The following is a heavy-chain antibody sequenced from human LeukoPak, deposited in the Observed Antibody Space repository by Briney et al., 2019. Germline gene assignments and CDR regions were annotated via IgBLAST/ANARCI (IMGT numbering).Heavy chain of an antibody. V-gene: IGHV4-4*02. CDR2: IYHSGST. J-gene: IGHJ6*02. CDR1: GGSITSSNW. CDR3: ARSSEYYGMDV. Sequence: SGTLSLTCVVSGGSITSSNWWSWVRPPPGKGLEWVGEIYHSGSTNYNPSLKSRVTISVDKSKNQFSLKLSSVTAADTAVYYCARSSEYYGMDVWGQGTTVTVSS.